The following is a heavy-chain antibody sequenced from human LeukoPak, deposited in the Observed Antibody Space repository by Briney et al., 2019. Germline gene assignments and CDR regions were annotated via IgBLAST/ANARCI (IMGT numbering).Heavy chain of an antibody. J-gene: IGHJ4*02. Sequence: GASVKVSCKASGYTFTSYYIHWVQQAPGQGLEWLGIINPTGGGTSYAQKFQDRVTMTRDTSTSTVYMELSSLRSEDTAVYYCARGVSNSASGLPTRYFDYWGQGTLVTVSS. D-gene: IGHD5-12*01. V-gene: IGHV1-46*01. CDR2: INPTGGGT. CDR1: GYTFTSYY. CDR3: ARGVSNSASGLPTRYFDY.